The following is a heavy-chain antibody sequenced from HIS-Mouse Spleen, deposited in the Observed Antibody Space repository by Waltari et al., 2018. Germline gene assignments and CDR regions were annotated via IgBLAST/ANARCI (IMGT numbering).Heavy chain of an antibody. V-gene: IGHV1-8*01. J-gene: IGHJ4*02. Sequence: QVQLVQSGAEVKKPGASVKVSCKASGYTFTSYDINWVRQATGQGLEWMGRMNQTDGNKGNANKFQGRVTITRNTSIRTADMELSSMGSEDAAVYYCARGLTGDLDYWGQGTLVTVST. CDR1: GYTFTSYD. CDR3: ARGLTGDLDY. D-gene: IGHD7-27*01. CDR2: MNQTDGNK.